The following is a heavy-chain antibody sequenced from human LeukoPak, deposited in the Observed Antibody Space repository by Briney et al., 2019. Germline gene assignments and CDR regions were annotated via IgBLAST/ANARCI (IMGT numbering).Heavy chain of an antibody. CDR1: GGSISSGGYY. CDR3: AXSXXVXXXXXY. J-gene: IGHJ4*01. CDR2: IYYSGST. Sequence: SETLSLTCTVSGGSISSGGYYWSWIRQHPGKGLEWIGYIYYSGSTYYNPSLKSRVTISVDTSKNQFSLKLSSVTAADTAVYYCAXSXXVXXXXXYWXXXTXVTVSS. V-gene: IGHV4-31*03.